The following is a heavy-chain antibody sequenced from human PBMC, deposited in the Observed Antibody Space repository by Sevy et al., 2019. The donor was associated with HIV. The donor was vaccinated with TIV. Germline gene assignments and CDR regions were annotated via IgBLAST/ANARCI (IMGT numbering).Heavy chain of an antibody. D-gene: IGHD3-22*01. CDR1: GFTFSSYS. Sequence: GGSLRLSCAASGFTFSSYSMNWVRQAPGKGLEWVSYISSSSNTIYYADSVKGRFTISRDNAKNSLYLQMNSLRDEDTAVYYCARACDSSGYTGRAWYFDLWGRDTLVTVSS. J-gene: IGHJ2*01. CDR2: ISSSSNTI. V-gene: IGHV3-48*02. CDR3: ARACDSSGYTGRAWYFDL.